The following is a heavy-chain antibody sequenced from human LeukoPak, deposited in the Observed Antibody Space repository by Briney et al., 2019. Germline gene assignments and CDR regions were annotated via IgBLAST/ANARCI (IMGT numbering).Heavy chain of an antibody. CDR3: ARELGGYDFAWVHFDY. V-gene: IGHV3-7*01. Sequence: GGSLRLSCAASGFTFSSYWMSWVRQAPGKGLEWVANIKQDGSEKYYVDSVKGRFTISRDNAKNSLYLQMNSLRAEDTAVYYCARELGGYDFAWVHFDYWGQGTLVTVSS. J-gene: IGHJ4*02. D-gene: IGHD5-12*01. CDR2: IKQDGSEK. CDR1: GFTFSSYW.